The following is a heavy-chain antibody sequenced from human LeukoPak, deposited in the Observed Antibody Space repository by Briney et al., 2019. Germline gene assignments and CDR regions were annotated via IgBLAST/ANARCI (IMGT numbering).Heavy chain of an antibody. CDR3: ARGRGGKYCSGGSCYSYDYYYYYMDV. Sequence: SVKVSCKASGGTFSSYAVSWVRQAPGQGLQWMGGIIPICGTANYAQKFQGRVTITADKSTSTAYMELSSLRSEDTAVYYCARGRGGKYCSGGSCYSYDYYYYYMDVWGKGTTVTVSS. D-gene: IGHD2-15*01. CDR1: GGTFSSYA. V-gene: IGHV1-69*06. J-gene: IGHJ6*03. CDR2: IIPICGTA.